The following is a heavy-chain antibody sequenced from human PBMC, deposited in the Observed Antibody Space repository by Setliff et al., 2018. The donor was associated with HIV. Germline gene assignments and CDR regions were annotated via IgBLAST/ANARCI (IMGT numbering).Heavy chain of an antibody. CDR3: AKTIGRYFDIFDN. CDR1: GGSISSYY. Sequence: SETLSLTCTVSGGSISSYYWGWIRQPPGKGLEWIGSIYYRGSTYYNPSLKSRVTTSVDTPKNQFSLKLNSVTAADTAVYYCAKTIGRYFDIFDNWGQGTLVTVSS. D-gene: IGHD3-9*01. V-gene: IGHV4-39*01. J-gene: IGHJ4*02. CDR2: IYYRGST.